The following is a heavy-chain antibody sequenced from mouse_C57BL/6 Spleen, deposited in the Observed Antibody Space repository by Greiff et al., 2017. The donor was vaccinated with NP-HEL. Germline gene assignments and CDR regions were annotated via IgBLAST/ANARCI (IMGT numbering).Heavy chain of an antibody. CDR1: GFTFSSYG. D-gene: IGHD1-1*01. V-gene: IGHV5-6*02. CDR3: ARDYGSSYNAMDY. Sequence: DVKLVESGGDLVKPGGSLKLSCAASGFTFSSYGMSWVRQTPDKRLEWVATISSGGSYTYYPDSVKGRFTISRDNAKNTLYLQMSSLKSEDTAMYYCARDYGSSYNAMDYWGQGTSVTVST. J-gene: IGHJ4*01. CDR2: ISSGGSYT.